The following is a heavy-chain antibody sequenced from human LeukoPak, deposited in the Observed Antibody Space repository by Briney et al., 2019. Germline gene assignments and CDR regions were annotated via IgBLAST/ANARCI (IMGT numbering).Heavy chain of an antibody. CDR2: IYTSGST. D-gene: IGHD6-19*01. V-gene: IGHV4-4*07. CDR1: GGSISSYY. CDR3: ARVAEPLTFGWLGYNWFDP. Sequence: SETLSLTCTVSGGSISSYYWSWIRQPAGKGLEWIGRIYTSGSTNYNPSLKSRVTMSVDTSKNQFSLKLSSVTAADTAVYYCARVAEPLTFGWLGYNWFDPWGQGTLVTVSS. J-gene: IGHJ5*02.